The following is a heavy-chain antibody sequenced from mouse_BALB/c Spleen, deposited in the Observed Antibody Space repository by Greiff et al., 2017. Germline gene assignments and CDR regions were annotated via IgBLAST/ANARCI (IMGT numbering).Heavy chain of an antibody. Sequence: EVQRVESGGGLVQPGGSLKLSCAASGFTFSSYGMSWVRQTPDKRLELVATINSNGGSTYYPDSVKGRFTISRDNAKNTLYLQMSSLKSEDTAMYYCARRVDYWGQGTSVTVSS. CDR2: INSNGGST. V-gene: IGHV5-6-3*01. CDR1: GFTFSSYG. CDR3: ARRVDY. J-gene: IGHJ4*01.